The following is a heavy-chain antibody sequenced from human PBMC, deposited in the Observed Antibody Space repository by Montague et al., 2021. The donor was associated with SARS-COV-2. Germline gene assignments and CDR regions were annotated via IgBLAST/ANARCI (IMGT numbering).Heavy chain of an antibody. CDR1: GDSISTDNW. CDR3: ARGARQGYGFRLGSFDS. V-gene: IGHV4-4*02. D-gene: IGHD3-10*01. CDR2: INHSGST. Sequence: SETLSLTCVVSGDSISTDNWWTWVRQPPGKGLEWIGEINHSGSTNYNPSLKSRVTMSVDTSKNQFSLKLSSVTAADTAVYYCARGARQGYGFRLGSFDSWGQGTLVTVSS. J-gene: IGHJ4*02.